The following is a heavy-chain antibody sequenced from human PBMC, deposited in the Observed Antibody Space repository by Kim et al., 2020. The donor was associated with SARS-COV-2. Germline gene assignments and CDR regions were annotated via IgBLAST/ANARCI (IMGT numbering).Heavy chain of an antibody. CDR3: TTEHYSSGWYFEYFQH. V-gene: IGHV3-15*01. CDR1: GFTFSNAW. CDR2: IKSKTDGGTT. Sequence: GGSLRLSCAASGFTFSNAWMSWVRQAPGKGLEWVGRIKSKTDGGTTDYAAPVKGRFTISRDDSKNTLYLQMNSLKTEDTAVYYCTTEHYSSGWYFEYFQHWGQGTLVTVSS. J-gene: IGHJ1*01. D-gene: IGHD6-19*01.